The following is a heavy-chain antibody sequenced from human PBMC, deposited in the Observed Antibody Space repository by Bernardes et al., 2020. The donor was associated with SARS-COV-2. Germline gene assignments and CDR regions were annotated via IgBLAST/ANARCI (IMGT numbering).Heavy chain of an antibody. CDR2: IKRDGSET. CDR1: GFDFSDHW. J-gene: IGHJ6*02. V-gene: IGHV3-7*03. CDR3: ARSAGMDV. Sequence: GGSLRLSCAGSGFDFSDHWMTWVRQAPGKGLEWVANIKRDGSETYYVDSVKGRFTISRDNAKNLVFLQMNSLRADDTAVFYCARSAGMDVWGQGTMVIVYS.